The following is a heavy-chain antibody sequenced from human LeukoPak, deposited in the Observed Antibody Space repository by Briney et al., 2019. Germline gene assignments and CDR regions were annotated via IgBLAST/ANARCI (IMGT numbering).Heavy chain of an antibody. CDR2: ISGSGGST. D-gene: IGHD3-10*01. Sequence: PGGSLRLSCAAPGFTFSSYAMSWVRQAPGKGLEWVSAISGSGGSTYYADSVKGRFTISRDNAKNSLYLQMNSLRAEDTAVYYCARAEYYGSGSYPNDAFDIWGQGTMVTVSS. CDR3: ARAEYYGSGSYPNDAFDI. J-gene: IGHJ3*02. CDR1: GFTFSSYA. V-gene: IGHV3-23*01.